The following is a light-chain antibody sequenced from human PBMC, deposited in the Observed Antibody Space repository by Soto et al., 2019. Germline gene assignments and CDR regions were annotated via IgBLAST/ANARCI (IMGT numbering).Light chain of an antibody. V-gene: IGKV1-39*01. CDR1: QRINKY. CDR2: TAS. CDR3: QQSFSTPYT. Sequence: DIQMTQSPSSLSASVGDSVTIPCRASQRINKYLNWYQQRSGRAPRLLMHTASSLHSGVPSRFSGSGSGSDFTLTISSLQPEDFATYFCQQSFSTPYTFGQGTKLEI. J-gene: IGKJ2*01.